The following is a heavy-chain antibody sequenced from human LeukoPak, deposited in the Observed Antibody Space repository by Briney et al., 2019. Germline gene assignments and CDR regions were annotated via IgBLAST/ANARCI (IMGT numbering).Heavy chain of an antibody. J-gene: IGHJ6*03. CDR3: ARGAIVATIEISRPYYYYYMDV. CDR2: IIPIFGTA. Sequence: VASVKVSCKASGGTFSSYAISWVRQAPGQGLEWMGGIIPIFGTANYAQKFQGRVTITADESTSTAYMELSSLRSEDTAVYYCARGAIVATIEISRPYYYYYMDVWGKGTTVTISS. V-gene: IGHV1-69*13. D-gene: IGHD5-12*01. CDR1: GGTFSSYA.